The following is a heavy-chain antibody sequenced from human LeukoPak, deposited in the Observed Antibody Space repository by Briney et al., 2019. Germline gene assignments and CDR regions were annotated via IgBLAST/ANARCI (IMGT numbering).Heavy chain of an antibody. CDR1: GFTFSSYG. V-gene: IGHV3-30*18. CDR2: ISYDGSNK. CDR3: AKSPRRDCSSTSCYYY. J-gene: IGHJ4*02. D-gene: IGHD2-2*01. Sequence: GRSLRLSCAASGFTFSSYGMHWVSQAPGKGLEWVAVISYDGSNKYCADSVKGRFTISRDNSKNTLYLQMNSLRAEDTAVYYCAKSPRRDCSSTSCYYYWGQGTLVTVSS.